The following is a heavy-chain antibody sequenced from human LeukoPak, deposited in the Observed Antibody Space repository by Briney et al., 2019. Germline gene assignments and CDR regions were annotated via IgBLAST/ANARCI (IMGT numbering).Heavy chain of an antibody. Sequence: GASVKVSCKASGYTFSSYYIHWVRQAPGQGLEWMGIINPSGGIATYAQKFEGRVTITRDTSTSTVDMKLSRLRSEDTAVYYCARYSGSFHTYFDCWGQGTLVTVSS. J-gene: IGHJ4*02. CDR3: ARYSGSFHTYFDC. D-gene: IGHD1-26*01. V-gene: IGHV1-46*01. CDR1: GYTFSSYY. CDR2: INPSGGIA.